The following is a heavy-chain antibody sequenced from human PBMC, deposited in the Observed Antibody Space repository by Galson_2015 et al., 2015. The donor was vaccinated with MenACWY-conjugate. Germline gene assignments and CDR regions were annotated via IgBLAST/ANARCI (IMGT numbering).Heavy chain of an antibody. CDR1: GFTFSSYA. Sequence: SLRLSCAASGFTFSSYAMHWVRQAPGKGLEWVANIKEDGSVKYYVDSVKGRFTISRDNSRNSLYLQMNSLSVEDTAVYYCAREYYGWGGFWPWGQGTLVIISS. J-gene: IGHJ4*02. D-gene: IGHD3-16*01. V-gene: IGHV3-7*05. CDR2: IKEDGSVK. CDR3: AREYYGWGGFWP.